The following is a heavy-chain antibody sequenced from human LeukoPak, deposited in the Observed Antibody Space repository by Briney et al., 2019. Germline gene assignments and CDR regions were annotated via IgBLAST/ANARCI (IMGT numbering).Heavy chain of an antibody. J-gene: IGHJ3*02. CDR1: GYTFTSYY. CDR2: INPSGGST. V-gene: IGHV1-46*01. Sequence: GASVKVSCKASGYTFTSYYMHWVRQAPGQGLEWMGIINPSGGSTSYAQKFRGRVTMTRDTSTSTVYMELSSLRSEDTAVYYCASASSGYWGAFDIWGQGTMVTVSS. CDR3: ASASSGYWGAFDI. D-gene: IGHD3-22*01.